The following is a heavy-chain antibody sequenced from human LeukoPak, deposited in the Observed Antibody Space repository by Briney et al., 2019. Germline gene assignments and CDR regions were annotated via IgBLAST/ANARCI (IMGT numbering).Heavy chain of an antibody. D-gene: IGHD3-22*01. CDR1: GFTFSSYA. V-gene: IGHV3-30*01. CDR2: ISYDGSNK. J-gene: IGHJ4*02. Sequence: PGGSLRLSCAASGFTFSSYAMHRVRQAPGKGLEWVAVISYDGSNKYYADSVKGRFTISRDNSKNTLYLQMNSLRAEDTAVYYCARDYYDSSGYYYVYWGQGTLVTVSS. CDR3: ARDYYDSSGYYYVY.